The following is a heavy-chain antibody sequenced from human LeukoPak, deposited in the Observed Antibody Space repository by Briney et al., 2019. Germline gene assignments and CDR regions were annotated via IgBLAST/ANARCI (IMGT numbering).Heavy chain of an antibody. V-gene: IGHV3-23*01. CDR1: GFTFSSYA. J-gene: IGHJ4*02. CDR2: ISGSGGST. Sequence: GGSLRVSCAASGFTFSSYAMSWVRQAPGNGLEWVSAISGSGGSTYYADSVKGRFTISRDNSKNTLYLQMNSLRAEDTAVYYCAKDGTQWYFDYWGQGTLVTVSS. CDR3: AKDGTQWYFDY. D-gene: IGHD6-19*01.